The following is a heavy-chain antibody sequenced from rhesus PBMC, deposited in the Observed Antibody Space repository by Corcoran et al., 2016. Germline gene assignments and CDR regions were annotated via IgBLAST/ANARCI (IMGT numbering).Heavy chain of an antibody. J-gene: IGHJ3*01. CDR2: INMGWGST. Sequence: EVQLVETGGGLVQPGGSLKLSCAASGFTFSSYGMSWVRQAPGKGLEWVSAINMGWGSTYSADSVKGRFTISRDNSKNTLSLQMNSLRAEDTAVYYCAKGEVYCTGSGCYVDAFDFWGQGLRVTVSS. CDR1: GFTFSSYG. CDR3: AKGEVYCTGSGCYVDAFDF. V-gene: IGHV3S5*01. D-gene: IGHD2-21*01.